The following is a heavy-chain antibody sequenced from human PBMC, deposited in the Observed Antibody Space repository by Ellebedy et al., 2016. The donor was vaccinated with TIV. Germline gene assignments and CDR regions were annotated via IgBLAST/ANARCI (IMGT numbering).Heavy chain of an antibody. D-gene: IGHD4-23*01. CDR3: ARDPVGVGPAFDV. V-gene: IGHV3-23*01. Sequence: GESLKISCAASGLTFSSHAMSWVRQAPGKGLEWVSSITDSGGNTYYADSVKGRFTISRDNSKDTLYLQVNSLRAEDPAIYYCARDPVGVGPAFDVWGQGTMVTVSS. CDR1: GLTFSSHA. CDR2: ITDSGGNT. J-gene: IGHJ3*01.